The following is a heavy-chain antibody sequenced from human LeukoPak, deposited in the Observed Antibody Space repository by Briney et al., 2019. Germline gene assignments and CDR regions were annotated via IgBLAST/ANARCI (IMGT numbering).Heavy chain of an antibody. Sequence: GGSLRLSCAAPGFTFTSYWMSWVRQAPGKGLVWVANINKDGSEKYYMESVRGRFTISRDNAKSSLYLQMHSLRVEDTAVYYCARELVAGIAEYFHHGGQGTLVTVPS. CDR1: GFTFTSYW. V-gene: IGHV3-7*01. J-gene: IGHJ1*01. CDR2: INKDGSEK. D-gene: IGHD6-19*01. CDR3: ARELVAGIAEYFHH.